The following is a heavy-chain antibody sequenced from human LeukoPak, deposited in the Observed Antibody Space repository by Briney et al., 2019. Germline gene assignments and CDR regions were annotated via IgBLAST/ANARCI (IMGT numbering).Heavy chain of an antibody. D-gene: IGHD3-10*01. CDR1: GFTLRDYH. V-gene: IGHV3-21*01. CDR3: ARSGGPGTYHQLRYNWFDP. CDR2: ITTISHYI. Sequence: GSLRLSCAASGFTLRDYHMNWVRQAPGKGLEWLSSITTISHYIYYAGAVRGRFTISRDNAKNSLYLQMNSLRGEDTAVYYCARSGGPGTYHQLRYNWFDPWGQGTLVTVSS. J-gene: IGHJ5*02.